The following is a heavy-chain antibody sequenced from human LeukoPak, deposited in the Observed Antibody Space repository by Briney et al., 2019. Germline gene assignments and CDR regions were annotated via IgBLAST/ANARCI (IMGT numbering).Heavy chain of an antibody. Sequence: ASVKVSCKASGYTFTGYYMHWVRQAPGQGLEWMGWINPNSGGTNYAQKFQGRVTMTRDMSISTAYMELSRLRSDDTAVYYCAREPWYCGGDCYSAQYFQHWGQGTLVTVSS. CDR1: GYTFTGYY. V-gene: IGHV1-2*02. J-gene: IGHJ1*01. CDR3: AREPWYCGGDCYSAQYFQH. D-gene: IGHD2-21*02. CDR2: INPNSGGT.